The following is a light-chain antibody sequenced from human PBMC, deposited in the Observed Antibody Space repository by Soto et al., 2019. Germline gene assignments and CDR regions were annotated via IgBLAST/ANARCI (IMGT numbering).Light chain of an antibody. CDR2: DVS. CDR3: WPFEGSYTFWV. V-gene: IGLV2-11*01. Sequence: QSVLTQPRSVSGSPGQSVTISCTGTSSDVGDYNYVSWYQQYPGKAPKLVIYDVSKRPSGVPDRFSGSKSGNTASLAIAGPQAADEADYSCWPFEGSYTFWVFGGGTKLTVL. CDR1: SSDVGDYNY. J-gene: IGLJ3*02.